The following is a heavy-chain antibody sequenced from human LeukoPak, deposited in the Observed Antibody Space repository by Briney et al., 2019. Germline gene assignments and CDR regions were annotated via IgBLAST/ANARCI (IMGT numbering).Heavy chain of an antibody. CDR2: ISSSSSTI. Sequence: GTLSLTCAVSGGSISSSNWWSWVRQPPGKGLEWVSYISSSSSTIYYADSVKGRFTISRDNAKNSLYLQMNSLRAEDTAVYYCAKGKYFDYWGQGTLVTVSS. V-gene: IGHV3-48*04. CDR1: GGSISSSN. CDR3: AKGKYFDY. J-gene: IGHJ4*02.